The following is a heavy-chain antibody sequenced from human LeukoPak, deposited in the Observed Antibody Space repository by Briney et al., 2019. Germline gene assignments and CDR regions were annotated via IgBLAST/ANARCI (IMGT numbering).Heavy chain of an antibody. CDR3: AREGVYYDSSGYPNWFDP. V-gene: IGHV1-18*01. CDR1: GYTFTSYG. CDR2: ISAYNGNT. J-gene: IGHJ5*02. Sequence: ASVKVSCKASGYTFTSYGISWVRQAPGQGLEWMGWISAYNGNTNYAQKLQGRVTMTTDTSTSTAYMELRSLRSDDTAVYYCAREGVYYDSSGYPNWFDPWGQGTLVTVSS. D-gene: IGHD3-22*01.